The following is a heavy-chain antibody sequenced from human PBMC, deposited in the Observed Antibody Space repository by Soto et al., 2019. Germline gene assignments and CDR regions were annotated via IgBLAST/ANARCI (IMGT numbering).Heavy chain of an antibody. V-gene: IGHV3-23*01. J-gene: IGHJ4*02. CDR2: SSGSGGST. CDR1: GFTFSSYA. CDR3: AKADYGSGPYYFDY. D-gene: IGHD3-10*01. Sequence: EVQLLESGGGLVQPGGSLRLSCAASGFTFSSYAMSWVRQAPGKGLEWVSASSGSGGSTYYADSVKGRFTISRDNSKNTLYLQMTSLRAEDTDVYYCAKADYGSGPYYFDYWGQGTLVTFSS.